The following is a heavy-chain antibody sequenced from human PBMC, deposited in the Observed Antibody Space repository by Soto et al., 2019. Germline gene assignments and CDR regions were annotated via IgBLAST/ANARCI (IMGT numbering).Heavy chain of an antibody. CDR3: ATKPNGLYYFDY. V-gene: IGHV4-31*03. CDR1: GGSISSGRYY. CDR2: IYSSGIT. D-gene: IGHD2-8*01. J-gene: IGHJ4*02. Sequence: QVQLQESGPGLVQPSQTLSLTCTVSGGSISSGRYYWSWIRQHPGKGLEWIGYIYSSGITYYNPSLKSRVTMSVDMSKNQFSLRLSSVTAADTAVYYCATKPNGLYYFDYWGQGTLVTVSS.